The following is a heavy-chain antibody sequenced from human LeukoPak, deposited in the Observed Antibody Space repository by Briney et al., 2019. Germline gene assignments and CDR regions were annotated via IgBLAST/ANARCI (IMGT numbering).Heavy chain of an antibody. CDR1: GGSFSGYY. Sequence: SETLSLTCAVYGGSFSGYYWGWIRQPPGKGLEWIGEINHSGSTNYNPSLKSRVTISGDTSKNQFSLKLSSVTAADTAVYYCARGHRDYDILTGYYYNYWGQGTLVTVSS. D-gene: IGHD3-9*01. CDR2: INHSGST. J-gene: IGHJ4*02. CDR3: ARGHRDYDILTGYYYNY. V-gene: IGHV4-34*01.